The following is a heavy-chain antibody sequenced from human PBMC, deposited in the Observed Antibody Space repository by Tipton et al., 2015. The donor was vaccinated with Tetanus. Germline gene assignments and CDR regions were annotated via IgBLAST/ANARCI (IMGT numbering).Heavy chain of an antibody. CDR3: ARDPSGGVRYFDY. Sequence: TLSLTCTVSGGSISSYYWSWIRQPPGKGLEWIGYIYYSGRTNYNPSLKSRVTISVDTSKNQFSLKLSSVTAADTAVYYCARDPSGGVRYFDYWGQGTLVTVSS. CDR2: IYYSGRT. V-gene: IGHV4-59*01. CDR1: GGSISSYY. D-gene: IGHD2-8*01. J-gene: IGHJ4*02.